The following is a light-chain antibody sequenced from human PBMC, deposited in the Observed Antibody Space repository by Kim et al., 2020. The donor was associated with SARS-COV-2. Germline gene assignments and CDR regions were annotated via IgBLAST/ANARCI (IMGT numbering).Light chain of an antibody. Sequence: SYELTQPPSVSVSPGQTASITCPGDKLGDKYACWYQQKPGQSPVLVIYQDTKRPSGIPERFSGSNSGKTATLTISGTQAMDEADYYCQAWDSSTKVFGTG. CDR2: QDT. CDR1: KLGDKY. V-gene: IGLV3-1*01. J-gene: IGLJ1*01. CDR3: QAWDSSTKV.